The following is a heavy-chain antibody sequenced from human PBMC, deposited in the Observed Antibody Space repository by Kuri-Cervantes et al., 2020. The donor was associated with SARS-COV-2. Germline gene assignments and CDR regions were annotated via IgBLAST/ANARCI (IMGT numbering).Heavy chain of an antibody. CDR1: GFTFSSYD. J-gene: IGHJ5*02. CDR3: ARAEYSYSFRGAVGWFDP. V-gene: IGHV3-13*05. D-gene: IGHD6-6*01. CDR2: IGTAGDP. Sequence: GGSLRLSCAASGFTFSSYDMHWVRQATGKGLEWVSAIGTAGDPYYPGSVKGRFTISRDNSKNTLYLQMTSLRTEDTAVYYCARAEYSYSFRGAVGWFDPWGQGTLVTVSS.